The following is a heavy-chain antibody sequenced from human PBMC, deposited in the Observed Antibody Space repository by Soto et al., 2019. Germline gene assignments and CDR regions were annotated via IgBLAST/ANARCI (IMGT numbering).Heavy chain of an antibody. D-gene: IGHD1-26*01. V-gene: IGHV3-30*18. Sequence: QVQLVESGGGVVQPGRSLRLSCAASGFTFSSYGMHWVRQAPGKGLEWVAVISYDGSNKYYADSVKGRFTISRDNSKNTLYQQMNSLRAEDTAVYYCAKDRDSGSYYAGDAFDIWGQGTMVTVSS. CDR3: AKDRDSGSYYAGDAFDI. CDR1: GFTFSSYG. J-gene: IGHJ3*02. CDR2: ISYDGSNK.